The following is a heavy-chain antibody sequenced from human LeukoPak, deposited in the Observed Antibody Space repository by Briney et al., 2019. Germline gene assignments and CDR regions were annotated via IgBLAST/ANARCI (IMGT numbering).Heavy chain of an antibody. CDR1: GFTFGEYG. V-gene: IGHV3-43D*03. Sequence: RGSLRLSCVGSGFTFGEYGMHWVRQVPGKGLECVSHIILDGVSTYNTRSVKGRFTISRENSKNSLYLQMNSLGAEDTALYYCAKDIHIGHGSGWPESWGQGTLVTVSS. J-gene: IGHJ5*02. D-gene: IGHD6-19*01. CDR2: IILDGVST. CDR3: AKDIHIGHGSGWPES.